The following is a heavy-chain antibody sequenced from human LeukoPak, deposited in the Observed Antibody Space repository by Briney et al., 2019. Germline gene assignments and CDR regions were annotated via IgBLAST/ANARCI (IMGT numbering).Heavy chain of an antibody. CDR3: ARDKVTY. Sequence: GGSLRLSCAASGFTVSSNYMSWVRQAPGKGLEWVAHINQDGTEAYYVDSVKGRFSISRDNAENSLHLQMNSLRSEDTAVYYCARDKVTYWGQGILVTVSS. CDR2: INQDGTEA. J-gene: IGHJ4*02. CDR1: GFTVSSNY. V-gene: IGHV3-7*01.